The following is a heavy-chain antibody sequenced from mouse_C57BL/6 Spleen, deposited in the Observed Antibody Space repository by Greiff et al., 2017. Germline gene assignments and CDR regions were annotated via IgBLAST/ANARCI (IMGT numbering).Heavy chain of an antibody. Sequence: VQLQQSGAELVRPGASVTLSCKASGYTFTDYEMHWVKQTPGHGLGWIGAIDPETGGTAYNQKFKGKAILTDDKSSSTAYMELRSLPSAVSAVYYCTRTIYDGYYGAYWGHGTLVTVSA. CDR1: GYTFTDYE. J-gene: IGHJ3*01. D-gene: IGHD2-3*01. V-gene: IGHV1-15*01. CDR2: IDPETGGT. CDR3: TRTIYDGYYGAY.